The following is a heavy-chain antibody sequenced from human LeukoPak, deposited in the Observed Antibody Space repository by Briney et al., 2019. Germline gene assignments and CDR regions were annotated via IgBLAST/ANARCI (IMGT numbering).Heavy chain of an antibody. CDR3: ATARDGDYWYFDL. CDR1: GESFSGYY. J-gene: IGHJ2*01. Sequence: SETLSLTCAVYGESFSGYYWSWIRQPPGKGLEWIGEINHSGATNYNPSLKSRVTISVDTSKNQFSLKLSSVTAGDTGVYYCATARDGDYWYFDLWGRGTLVTVSS. V-gene: IGHV4-34*01. CDR2: INHSGAT. D-gene: IGHD2-21*01.